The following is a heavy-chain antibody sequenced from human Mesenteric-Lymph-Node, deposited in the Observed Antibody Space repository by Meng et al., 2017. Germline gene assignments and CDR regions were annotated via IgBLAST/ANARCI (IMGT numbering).Heavy chain of an antibody. CDR1: GGSISSSSYY. Sequence: SETLSLTCTVSGGSISSSSYYWGWIRQPPGKGLEWIGSIYYSGSTYYNPPLKSRVTISVDTSKNQFSLKLSSVTAADTAVYYCARVAQLWSHYYYYGMDVWGQGTTVTVSS. CDR2: IYYSGST. V-gene: IGHV4-39*07. J-gene: IGHJ6*02. CDR3: ARVAQLWSHYYYYGMDV. D-gene: IGHD5-18*01.